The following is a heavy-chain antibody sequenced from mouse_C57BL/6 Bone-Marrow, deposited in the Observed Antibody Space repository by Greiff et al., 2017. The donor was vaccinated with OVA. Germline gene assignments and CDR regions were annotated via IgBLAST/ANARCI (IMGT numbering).Heavy chain of an antibody. Sequence: EVQLQQSGPELVKPGASVKISCKASGYTFTDYYMNWVKQSHGKSLEWIGDINPNNGGTSYNQKFKGKATLTVDKSSSTAYMELRSLTSEDSAVYYCAGFYYGSSPAWFAYWGQGTLVTVSA. CDR2: INPNNGGT. D-gene: IGHD1-1*01. J-gene: IGHJ3*01. CDR1: GYTFTDYY. CDR3: AGFYYGSSPAWFAY. V-gene: IGHV1-26*01.